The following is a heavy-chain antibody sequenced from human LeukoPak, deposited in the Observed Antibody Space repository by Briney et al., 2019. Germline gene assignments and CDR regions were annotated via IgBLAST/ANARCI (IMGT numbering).Heavy chain of an antibody. CDR3: TRMTTGHDY. CDR2: INHSGYT. D-gene: IGHD4-17*01. CDR1: GVSFTNYY. J-gene: IGHJ4*02. V-gene: IGHV4-34*01. Sequence: SETLSLTCAVSGVSFTNYYWSWVRQTPGKGLEWIGEINHSGYTNDSPSLKSRVTLSIDTSRKQFSLNLTSVTVVDTGIYYCTRMTTGHDYWGQGTLVTVSS.